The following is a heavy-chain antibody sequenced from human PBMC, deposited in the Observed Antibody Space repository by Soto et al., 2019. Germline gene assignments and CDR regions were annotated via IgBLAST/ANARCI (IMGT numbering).Heavy chain of an antibody. D-gene: IGHD3-10*01. J-gene: IGHJ5*02. Sequence: QVQLVQSGAEVKKPGSSVKVSCKASGGTFSSYAISWVRQAPGQGLEWMGGIIPIFGTATYAPKFQGRVKIAADESTSTAYMELSSLRSEDTALYYCARVFGTGDFYGSGTPFWFDPWGQGTLVTVSS. V-gene: IGHV1-69*01. CDR3: ARVFGTGDFYGSGTPFWFDP. CDR1: GGTFSSYA. CDR2: IIPIFGTA.